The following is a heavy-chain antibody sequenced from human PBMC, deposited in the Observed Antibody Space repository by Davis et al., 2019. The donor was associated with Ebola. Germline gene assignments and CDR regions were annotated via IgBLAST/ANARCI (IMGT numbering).Heavy chain of an antibody. D-gene: IGHD6-19*01. CDR1: GFTFSTYA. J-gene: IGHJ3*02. CDR3: ARVSRKISTGWYRFDAFDI. V-gene: IGHV3-11*06. Sequence: GGSLISCAASGFTFSTYAMSWIRQAPGKGLEWISYMSGDSLYTNYADSVRGRFTISRDDAKNSLHLQMNSLRAEDTAVYYCARVSRKISTGWYRFDAFDIWGQGTLVTVSS. CDR2: MSGDSLYT.